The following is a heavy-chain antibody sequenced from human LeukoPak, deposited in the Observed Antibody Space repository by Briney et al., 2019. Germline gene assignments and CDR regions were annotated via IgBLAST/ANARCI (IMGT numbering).Heavy chain of an antibody. CDR2: IYYSGST. Sequence: SETLSLTCTVSGGSISSSSYYWGWIRQPPGKGLEWIGSIYYSGSTYYNPSLKSRVTISVDTSKNQFSLKLSSVTAADTAVYYCARDPSPNIVVVPAAPPDIWGQGTMVTVSS. V-gene: IGHV4-39*07. CDR3: ARDPSPNIVVVPAAPPDI. J-gene: IGHJ3*02. D-gene: IGHD2-2*01. CDR1: GGSISSSSYY.